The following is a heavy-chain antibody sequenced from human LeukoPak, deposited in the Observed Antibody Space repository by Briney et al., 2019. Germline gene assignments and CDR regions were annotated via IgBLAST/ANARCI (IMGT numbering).Heavy chain of an antibody. CDR3: TRGGRFDGDTVTSLGFDY. V-gene: IGHV3-23*01. CDR1: GFTFNNYA. J-gene: IGHJ4*02. Sequence: GGSLRLSCAASGFTFNNYAMSWVRQAPGKGLEWVSAIGGSSGRTYYADSVRGRFTISRDNSKNTLYLQMNSLRVDDMAVYYCTRGGRFDGDTVTSLGFDYWGQGTLVTVSS. D-gene: IGHD4-17*01. CDR2: IGGSSGRT.